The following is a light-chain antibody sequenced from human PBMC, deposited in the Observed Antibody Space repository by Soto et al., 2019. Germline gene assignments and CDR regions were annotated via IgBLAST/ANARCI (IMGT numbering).Light chain of an antibody. V-gene: IGKV1-27*01. CDR2: AAS. CDR1: QGISNY. Sequence: DIQMTQSTSSLSASVGDRVTITCRASQGISNYLAWYQQKPGKVPKLLVYAASTLQSGVPSRFSGSASETDFTLTISSLQPEDVATYYCQKYNSAPRTFGQGTKVEIK. CDR3: QKYNSAPRT. J-gene: IGKJ1*01.